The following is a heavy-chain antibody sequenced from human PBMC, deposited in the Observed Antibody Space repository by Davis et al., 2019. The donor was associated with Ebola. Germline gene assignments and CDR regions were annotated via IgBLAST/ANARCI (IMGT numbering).Heavy chain of an antibody. CDR3: ASLRQTYDSSGYSQPFDY. CDR2: FYYSRTT. J-gene: IGHJ4*02. CDR1: GGSITSSDYY. D-gene: IGHD3-22*01. V-gene: IGHV4-39*01. Sequence: SETLSPTCTVSGGSITSSDYYWGWIRQSPGKGLEWIGTFYYSRTTFYNPSLKSRITVSVDPSKNQFSLKLNSATAADTAVYYCASLRQTYDSSGYSQPFDYWGQGSLVTVSS.